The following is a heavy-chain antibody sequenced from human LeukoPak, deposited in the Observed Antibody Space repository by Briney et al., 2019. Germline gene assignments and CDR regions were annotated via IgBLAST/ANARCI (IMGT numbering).Heavy chain of an antibody. D-gene: IGHD2-2*01. J-gene: IGHJ4*02. V-gene: IGHV3-23*01. CDR3: AKFIVVIPAAGARFDY. CDR1: GFTFSSYA. CDR2: ISGHGGST. Sequence: GGSLRLSCAASGFTFSSYAMSWVRQAPGKGLEWVSTISGHGGSTYYTDSVKGRFTISRDNSKNTVYLQMNSLRADDTAVYYCAKFIVVIPAAGARFDYWGQGTLVTVSS.